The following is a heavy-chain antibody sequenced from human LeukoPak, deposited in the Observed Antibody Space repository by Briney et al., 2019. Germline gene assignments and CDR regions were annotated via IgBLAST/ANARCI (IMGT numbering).Heavy chain of an antibody. Sequence: PSETLSLTCTVSGGSFTTYYWSWIRQPAGKGLEWIGRIYSSGSNKYNPYLKSRVTMSVDTSKNQFALRLSSVTAADTAVYYCARQLDWNDVNVFHIWGQGTMLAVSS. CDR2: IYSSGSN. V-gene: IGHV4-4*07. D-gene: IGHD1-1*01. J-gene: IGHJ3*02. CDR1: GGSFTTYY. CDR3: ARQLDWNDVNVFHI.